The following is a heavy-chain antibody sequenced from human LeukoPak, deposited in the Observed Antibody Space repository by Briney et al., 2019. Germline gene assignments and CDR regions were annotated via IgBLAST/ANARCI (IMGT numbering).Heavy chain of an antibody. J-gene: IGHJ4*02. Sequence: SETLSLTCTVSGGSISSYSWSWIRKRQGQGQEWVGYMYYSGSTNYNHSLNSRGTISVETSKTEYSLNLRSVTAADTAVYYCARLTGYRIEDYFDYCGQGTRVTVSA. CDR1: GGSISSYS. CDR2: MYYSGST. V-gene: IGHV4-59*01. D-gene: IGHD6-13*01. CDR3: ARLTGYRIEDYFDY.